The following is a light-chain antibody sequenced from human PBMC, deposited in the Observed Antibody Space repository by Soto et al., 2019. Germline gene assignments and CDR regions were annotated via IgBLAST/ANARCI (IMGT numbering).Light chain of an antibody. CDR1: SSDVGGYNF. CDR2: EVT. V-gene: IGLV2-8*01. CDR3: SSYAATNNYG. J-gene: IGLJ1*01. Sequence: QSALTQPPSASGSPGQSVTISCTGTSSDVGGYNFVSWYQQHPGKAPQLIIYEVTKRPSGVPDRFSGSKSGNTASLTVSGLQAEDEADYYCSSYAATNNYGFGSGTKVTVL.